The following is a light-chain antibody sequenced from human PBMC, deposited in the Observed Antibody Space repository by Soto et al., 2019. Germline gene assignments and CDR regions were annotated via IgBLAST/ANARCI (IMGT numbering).Light chain of an antibody. V-gene: IGKV3-15*01. CDR3: QQYNDWPLT. J-gene: IGKJ5*01. Sequence: EIVMTQSPVTLSVSPGERATLSCRASQSVSSNLAWYQQKPGQAPSLLIYGAFTRATGIPARFSGTGSGTEFTLTISSLQSEDFALYYCQQYNDWPLTFGQGTRLEIK. CDR2: GAF. CDR1: QSVSSN.